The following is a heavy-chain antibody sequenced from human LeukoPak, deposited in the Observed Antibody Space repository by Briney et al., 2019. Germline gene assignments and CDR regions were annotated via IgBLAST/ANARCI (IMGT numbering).Heavy chain of an antibody. Sequence: PSETLSLTCTVSGGSISSSSYYWGWIRQPPGKGLEWIGSIFYSGSAHYNPSLKSRVTISIDTSKNQFSLKLNSVTAADTAVYYCAKQSATSSVNDYWGQGTLVTVSS. CDR3: AKQSATSSVNDY. CDR1: GGSISSSSYY. D-gene: IGHD4-17*01. J-gene: IGHJ4*02. V-gene: IGHV4-39*01. CDR2: IFYSGSA.